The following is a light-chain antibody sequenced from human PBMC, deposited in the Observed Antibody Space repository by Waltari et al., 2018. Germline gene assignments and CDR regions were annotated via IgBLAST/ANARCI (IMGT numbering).Light chain of an antibody. CDR2: EVS. CDR1: SRDVAGYNR. J-gene: IGLJ2*01. Sequence: QSALTQPPSVSGSPGQSVTISCTGTSRDVAGYNRVSWYQQPPGTAPKLMIYEVSNRPLGVPDRFSGSKSGNPASQTLSGLQAEDEAYYYCCSFTTSTTLLFGGGTKLTVL. V-gene: IGLV2-18*02. CDR3: CSFTTSTTLL.